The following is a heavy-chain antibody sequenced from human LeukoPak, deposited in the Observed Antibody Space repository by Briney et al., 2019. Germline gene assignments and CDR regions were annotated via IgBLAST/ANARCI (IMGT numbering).Heavy chain of an antibody. CDR2: IYYSGST. Sequence: SETLSLTCTVSGGSISSSSYYWGWIRQPPGKGLEWIGSIYYSGSTYYNPSLKSRVTISVDTSKNQFSLKLSSVTAADTAVYYCAREGPYYDSRGYFDYWGQGTLVTVSS. CDR3: AREGPYYDSRGYFDY. J-gene: IGHJ4*02. V-gene: IGHV4-39*02. D-gene: IGHD3-22*01. CDR1: GGSISSSSYY.